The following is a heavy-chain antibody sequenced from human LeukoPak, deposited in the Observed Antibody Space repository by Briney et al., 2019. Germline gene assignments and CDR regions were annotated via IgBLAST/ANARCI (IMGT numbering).Heavy chain of an antibody. J-gene: IGHJ4*02. CDR1: GYTFTGYY. CDR3: ARVAYCGGDCYSPDY. D-gene: IGHD2-21*02. CDR2: INPNSGGT. Sequence: GASVKVSCKASGYTFTGYYMHWGRQAPGQGLEWMGWINPNSGGTNSTPKFQGRVTITKDTSISTAYMKRVRRRADDTAVYYCARVAYCGGDCYSPDYWGQGTLVTVS. V-gene: IGHV1-2*02.